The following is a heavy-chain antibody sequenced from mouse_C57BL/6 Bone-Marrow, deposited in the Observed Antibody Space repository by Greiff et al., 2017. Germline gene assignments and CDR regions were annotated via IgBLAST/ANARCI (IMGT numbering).Heavy chain of an antibody. V-gene: IGHV3-8*01. D-gene: IGHD1-1*01. CDR3: ARGGDFITTGGDD. J-gene: IGHJ4*01. CDR2: ISYSGST. CDR1: GYSITSDY. Sequence: EVQLQESGPGLAKPSQTLSLTCSVTGYSITSDYWNWIRKFPGNKLEYMGYISYSGSTYYNPSLKSPISITRDTPKNPYYLQLNSVTTEDTATYYCARGGDFITTGGDDWGQGTSVTVSS.